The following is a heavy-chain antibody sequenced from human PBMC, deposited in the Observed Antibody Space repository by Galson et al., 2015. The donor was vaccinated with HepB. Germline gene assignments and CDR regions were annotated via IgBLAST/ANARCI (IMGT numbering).Heavy chain of an antibody. CDR1: GYTFTTYT. J-gene: IGHJ4*02. Sequence: SVKVSCKASGYTFTTYTISWVRRAPGQGLEWMGWISAYNGNTNYAQKFQGRVTMTTDTSTSTAYMELRSLRSDDTAVYYCAREGWELSYFVYWGQGSLVTVSS. D-gene: IGHD1-26*01. CDR2: ISAYNGNT. CDR3: AREGWELSYFVY. V-gene: IGHV1-18*01.